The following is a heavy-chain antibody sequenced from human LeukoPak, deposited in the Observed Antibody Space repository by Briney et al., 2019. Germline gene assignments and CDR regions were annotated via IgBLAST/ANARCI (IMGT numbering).Heavy chain of an antibody. CDR2: ISGTSSYT. J-gene: IGHJ4*02. Sequence: GSLRLSCVGSGFTFSNYYINWVRQAPGKGLEWISSISGTSSYTFYADSMKGRFTASRDSAKNSVFLQMNSLGAEDTGVYYCGRAGDYWGQGTLVTVSS. V-gene: IGHV3-21*06. CDR1: GFTFSNYY. D-gene: IGHD7-27*01. CDR3: GRAGDY.